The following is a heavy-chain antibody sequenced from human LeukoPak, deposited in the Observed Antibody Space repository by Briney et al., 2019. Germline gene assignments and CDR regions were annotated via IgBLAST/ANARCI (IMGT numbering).Heavy chain of an antibody. CDR2: IYYSGST. V-gene: IGHV4-59*01. J-gene: IGHJ4*02. Sequence: SETLSLTCTVSGGSISSYYWSWIRQPPGKGLEWIGYIYYSGSTNYNPSLKSRVTISVDTSKNQFSLKLSSVTAADTAVYYCARTESPLQYFDWLYFDYWGQGTLVTVSS. CDR3: ARTESPLQYFDWLYFDY. D-gene: IGHD3-9*01. CDR1: GGSISSYY.